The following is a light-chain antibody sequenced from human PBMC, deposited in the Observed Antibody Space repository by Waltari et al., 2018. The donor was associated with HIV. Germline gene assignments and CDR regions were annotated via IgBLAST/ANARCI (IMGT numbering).Light chain of an antibody. CDR3: QSRDSSGDHVV. V-gene: IGLV3-19*01. CDR1: ILRSYF. CDR2: GIN. J-gene: IGLJ2*01. Sequence: SSELIQGPAVSVALGQTVRITCQGDILRSYFASWYQQLPGQAPVLVIYGINNRPSGIPDRFSGSSSGSTASLTITGAQAEDEADYYCQSRDSSGDHVVFGGGTKLTVL.